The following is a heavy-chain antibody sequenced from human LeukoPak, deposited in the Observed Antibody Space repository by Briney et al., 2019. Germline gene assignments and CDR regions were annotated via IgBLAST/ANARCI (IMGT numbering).Heavy chain of an antibody. Sequence: SVTVSCKASGYTFTSYGINWVRQAPGQELEWMGWMNPNSGNTGYAQKFQGRVTMTRNTSISTAYMELSSLRSEDTAVYYCARQRKGASDYWGQGTLVTVSS. CDR2: MNPNSGNT. V-gene: IGHV1-8*01. J-gene: IGHJ4*02. D-gene: IGHD1-26*01. CDR1: GYTFTSYG. CDR3: ARQRKGASDY.